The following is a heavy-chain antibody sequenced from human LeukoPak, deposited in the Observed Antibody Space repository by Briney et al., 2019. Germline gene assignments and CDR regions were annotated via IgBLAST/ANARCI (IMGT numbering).Heavy chain of an antibody. D-gene: IGHD1-1*01. CDR3: GREGTSGTHLNWFDP. CDR1: GGSISIYN. J-gene: IGHJ5*02. CDR2: IYGSGST. Sequence: SETLSLTCTVPGGSISIYNWSWIRQPPGKGLEWIGHIYGSGSTNYNPSLKSRVTLSVDTSKNQFSLKLSSVPAADTAVYYWGREGTSGTHLNWFDPWGQGTLVTVSS. V-gene: IGHV4-59*01.